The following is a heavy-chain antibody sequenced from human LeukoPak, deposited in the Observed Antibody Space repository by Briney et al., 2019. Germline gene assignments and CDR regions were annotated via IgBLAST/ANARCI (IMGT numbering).Heavy chain of an antibody. V-gene: IGHV1-18*01. D-gene: IGHD4-17*01. Sequence: STVKVSCKASGYTFTSYGISWVRQAPGQGLEWMGWISAYNGNTNYAQKLQGRATMTTDTSTSTAYMELRSLRSDDTAVYYCASPTETTVDAFDIWGQGTMVTVSS. CDR1: GYTFTSYG. CDR2: ISAYNGNT. J-gene: IGHJ3*02. CDR3: ASPTETTVDAFDI.